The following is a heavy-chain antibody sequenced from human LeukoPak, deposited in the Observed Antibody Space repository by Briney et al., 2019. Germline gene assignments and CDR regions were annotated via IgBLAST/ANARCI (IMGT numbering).Heavy chain of an antibody. V-gene: IGHV3-74*01. CDR2: INSDGSNP. CDR3: ARQSYYDNYFDY. D-gene: IGHD3-22*01. J-gene: IGHJ4*02. CDR1: GFTFSGHW. Sequence: GGSLRLSCAASGFTFSGHWIHWVRQAPGKGLVWVSRINSDGSNPNYADSVKGRLTISRDNAKDTLYLQMSSLRAEDTALYYCARQSYYDNYFDYWGQGTLVTVSS.